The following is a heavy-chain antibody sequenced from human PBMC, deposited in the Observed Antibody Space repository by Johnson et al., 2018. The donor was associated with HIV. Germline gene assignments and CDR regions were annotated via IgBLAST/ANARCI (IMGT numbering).Heavy chain of an antibody. Sequence: QVQLVESGGGVVQPGRSLRLSCAASGFTFSRYAMHWVLQAPGKGLEWVAVISYDGSNKYYADSVKGRFTISRDNSKNTLFLQMNSLRAEDTAVFYCAREQTIQLWSDAFDIWGQGTMVTVSS. V-gene: IGHV3-30-3*01. CDR2: ISYDGSNK. CDR3: AREQTIQLWSDAFDI. CDR1: GFTFSRYA. J-gene: IGHJ3*02. D-gene: IGHD5-18*01.